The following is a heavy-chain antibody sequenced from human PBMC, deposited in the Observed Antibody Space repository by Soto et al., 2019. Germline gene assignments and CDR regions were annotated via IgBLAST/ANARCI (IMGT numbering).Heavy chain of an antibody. Sequence: SEPQCVPCTVAGGSIINVDYCWSWIRKPPGKGLEWIGYIYYSGSTYYNPSLKSRVTISVDTSKNQFSLKLSSVTAADTAVYYCARDRLSRYDFWSGYARSGAMDVWVQSTKVTVS. D-gene: IGHD3-3*01. CDR3: ARDRLSRYDFWSGYARSGAMDV. CDR2: IYYSGST. CDR1: GGSIINVDYC. J-gene: IGHJ6*02. V-gene: IGHV4-30-4*01.